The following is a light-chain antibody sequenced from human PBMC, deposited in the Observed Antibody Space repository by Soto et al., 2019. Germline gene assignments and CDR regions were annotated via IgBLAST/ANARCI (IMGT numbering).Light chain of an antibody. CDR2: GAS. V-gene: IGKV3-20*01. CDR1: ESVSSNY. CDR3: QQYGTSPRT. Sequence: EIVLTQSPGTLSLSPGERATLSCRATESVSSNYLAWYQQTPGQAPRVLIYGASIRATGLPDRFSGSGSETDFTLTISRLEPEDFAVYYCQQYGTSPRTFGQGTKVEIK. J-gene: IGKJ1*01.